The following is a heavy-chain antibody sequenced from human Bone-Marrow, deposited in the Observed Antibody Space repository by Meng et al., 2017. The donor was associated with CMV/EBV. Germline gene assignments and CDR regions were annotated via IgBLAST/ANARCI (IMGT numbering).Heavy chain of an antibody. V-gene: IGHV4-34*01. J-gene: IGHJ5*02. CDR2: INHSGST. D-gene: IGHD3-10*01. CDR1: GGSFSGYY. CDR3: ARRRYYYGSGSSGWFDP. Sequence: WGSLRLSCAVYGGSFSGYYWSWIRQPPGKGLEWIGEINHSGSTNYNPSLKSRVTISVETSKNQFSLKLSSVTAADTAVYYCARRRYYYGSGSSGWFDPWGQGTLVTVSS.